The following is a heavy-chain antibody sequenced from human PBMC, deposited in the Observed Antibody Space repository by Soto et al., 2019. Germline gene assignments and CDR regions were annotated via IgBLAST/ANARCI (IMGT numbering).Heavy chain of an antibody. J-gene: IGHJ5*02. Sequence: SVEIGCTACGYTLYISAMHVARQATGQRLEWMGWINAGNGNTKYSQKFQGRVTITRDTSASTAYMELSSVTAADTAVYYCARRPHCTNGVCGFDPWGQGTLVTVSS. CDR3: ARRPHCTNGVCGFDP. CDR2: INAGNGNT. V-gene: IGHV1-3*01. CDR1: GYTLYISA. D-gene: IGHD2-8*01.